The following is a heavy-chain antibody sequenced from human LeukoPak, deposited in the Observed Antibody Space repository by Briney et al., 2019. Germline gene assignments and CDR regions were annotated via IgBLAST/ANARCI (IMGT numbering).Heavy chain of an antibody. CDR3: ARGRYSSGSYYFDY. D-gene: IGHD6-19*01. CDR1: GFTFSSYW. J-gene: IGHJ4*02. Sequence: GGSLRLSCAASGFTFSSYWMSWVRQAPGMGLEWVANIKQDGSEKYYVDSVKGRFTISRDNAKNSLYLQMNSLRAEDTAVYYCARGRYSSGSYYFDYWGQGTLVTVSS. CDR2: IKQDGSEK. V-gene: IGHV3-7*01.